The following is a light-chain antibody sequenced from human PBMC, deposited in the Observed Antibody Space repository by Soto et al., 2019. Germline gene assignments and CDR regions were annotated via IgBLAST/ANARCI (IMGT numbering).Light chain of an antibody. CDR2: AAS. CDR3: KKYNSAPWT. CDR1: QGIRNY. V-gene: IGKV1-27*01. Sequence: DIQMTQSPSSLSASVGDRVTITCRASQGIRNYLAWYQQKPGKVHKLLIYAASALQSGVPSRFSGSGSGTDFTLTISSMQPEEVATYYCKKYNSAPWTVGQGTQVDIK. J-gene: IGKJ1*01.